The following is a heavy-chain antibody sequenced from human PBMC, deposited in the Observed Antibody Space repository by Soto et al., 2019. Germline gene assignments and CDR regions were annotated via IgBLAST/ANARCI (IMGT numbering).Heavy chain of an antibody. CDR1: GFTFSSYA. CDR3: AKIPHSSSWYLDAFDI. D-gene: IGHD6-13*01. Sequence: EVQLLESGGGLVQPGGSLRLSCAASGFTFSSYAMSWVRQAPGKGLEWVSATNGSGGSTYYADSVKGRFTISRDNSKNTLYLQMNSLRAEDTAVYYCAKIPHSSSWYLDAFDIWGQGTMVTVSS. CDR2: TNGSGGST. J-gene: IGHJ3*02. V-gene: IGHV3-23*01.